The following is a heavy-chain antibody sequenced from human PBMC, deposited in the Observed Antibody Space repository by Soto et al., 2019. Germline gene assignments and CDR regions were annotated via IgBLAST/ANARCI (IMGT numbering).Heavy chain of an antibody. CDR2: INHSGST. CDR3: ARGGYGRRGYYYYMDV. J-gene: IGHJ6*03. Sequence: SETLSLTCAVYGGSFSGYYWRWIRQPPGKGLEWIGEINHSGSTNYNPSLKSRVTISVDTSKNQFSLKLSSVTAADTAVYYCARGGYGRRGYYYYMDVWGKGTTVS. CDR1: GGSFSGYY. D-gene: IGHD3-10*01. V-gene: IGHV4-34*01.